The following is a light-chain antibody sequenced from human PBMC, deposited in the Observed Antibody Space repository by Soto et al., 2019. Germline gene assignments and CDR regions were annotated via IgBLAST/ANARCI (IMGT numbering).Light chain of an antibody. CDR1: QVISNY. CDR2: AVS. V-gene: IGKV1-27*01. CDR3: QKYNRAALT. Sequence: DVQMTQSPSSLSVSVGDRVTITCRASQVISNYLAWYQQKPGKPPQLLIYAVSTLQSGVPSRSSGSASGTEFTLPSSRLQPEDVSTYYYQKYNRAALTFGQGTRLE. J-gene: IGKJ5*01.